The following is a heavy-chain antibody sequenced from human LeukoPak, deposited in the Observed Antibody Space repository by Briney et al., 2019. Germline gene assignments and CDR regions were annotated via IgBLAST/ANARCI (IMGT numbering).Heavy chain of an antibody. CDR2: INPSGGST. J-gene: IGHJ4*02. CDR1: GYTFTSYY. V-gene: IGHV1-46*01. CDR3: ARAYCSSTSCYANYFDY. Sequence: EASVKVSCKASGYTFTSYYMHWVRQAPGQGPEWMGIINPSGGSTSYAQKFQGRVTMTRDTSTSTVYMELSSLRSEDTAVYYCARAYCSSTSCYANYFDYWGQGTLVTVSS. D-gene: IGHD2-2*01.